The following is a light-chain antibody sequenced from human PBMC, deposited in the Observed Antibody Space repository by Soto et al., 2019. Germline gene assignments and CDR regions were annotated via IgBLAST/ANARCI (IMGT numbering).Light chain of an antibody. CDR1: QGIRNY. V-gene: IGKV1-33*01. Sequence: DIQMTQSPSSLSASVGDRVTITCQASQGIRNYLNWYQQKVGKAPKLLIYDASNLETGVPSRFSGSGSGTDFTFTITRLGPEDFAVYFCQQYGTSPLTFGGGTKVEI. J-gene: IGKJ4*01. CDR2: DAS. CDR3: QQYGTSPLT.